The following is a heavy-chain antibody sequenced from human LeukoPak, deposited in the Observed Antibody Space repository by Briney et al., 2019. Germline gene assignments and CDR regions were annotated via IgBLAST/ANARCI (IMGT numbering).Heavy chain of an antibody. CDR2: VFYSGSN. CDR1: GGSIIGHW. CDR3: ARRNTAVASIDF. Sequence: SETLSLTCSVSGGSIIGHWWSWIRQPPGKGLEWIGDVFYSGSNNYNTSLKSRLTISLDTSKNQFSLNLRSVTATDTAMYYCARRNTAVASIDFWGQGTLVTASS. J-gene: IGHJ4*02. V-gene: IGHV4-59*08. D-gene: IGHD4-17*01.